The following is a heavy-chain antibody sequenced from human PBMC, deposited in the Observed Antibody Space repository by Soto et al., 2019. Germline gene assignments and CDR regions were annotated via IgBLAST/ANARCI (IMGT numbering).Heavy chain of an antibody. CDR2: ISAYNGNT. J-gene: IGHJ3*02. CDR3: AGLRRCGGDCYDYAFDI. Sequence: ASVKVSCKASGYTFTSYGISWVRQAPGQGLEWMGWISAYNGNTNYAQKLQGRVTMTTDTSTSTAYMELRSLRSDDTAVYYCAGLRRCGGDCYDYAFDIWGQGTMVTVSS. V-gene: IGHV1-18*01. D-gene: IGHD2-21*01. CDR1: GYTFTSYG.